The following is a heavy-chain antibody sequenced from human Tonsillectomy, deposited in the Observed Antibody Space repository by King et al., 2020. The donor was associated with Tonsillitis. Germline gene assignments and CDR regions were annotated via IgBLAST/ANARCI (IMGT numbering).Heavy chain of an antibody. CDR3: ARDRALSYYDSLTGYYNSPDAFDI. Sequence: VQLVESGGGVVRPGGSLRLSCAASGFTFDDYGMSWVRQAPGKGLEWVSGINWNGGSTGYADSVKGRFTISRDNAKNSLYLQMNSLRAEDTALYYCARDRALSYYDSLTGYYNSPDAFDIWGQGTMVTVSS. D-gene: IGHD3-9*01. J-gene: IGHJ3*02. CDR2: INWNGGST. CDR1: GFTFDDYG. V-gene: IGHV3-20*04.